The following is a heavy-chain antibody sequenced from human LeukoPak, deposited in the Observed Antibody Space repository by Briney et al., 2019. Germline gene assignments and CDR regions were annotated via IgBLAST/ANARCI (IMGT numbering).Heavy chain of an antibody. V-gene: IGHV3-33*01. Sequence: GGSLRLSCAASGFTFSSYGMHWVRQAPGKGLECVAVIWYDGSNKYYADSVKGRFTISRDNSKNTLYLQMNSLRAEDTAVYYCARDRGGYSSGELDYWGQGTLVTVSS. CDR1: GFTFSSYG. J-gene: IGHJ4*02. CDR3: ARDRGGYSSGELDY. D-gene: IGHD6-19*01. CDR2: IWYDGSNK.